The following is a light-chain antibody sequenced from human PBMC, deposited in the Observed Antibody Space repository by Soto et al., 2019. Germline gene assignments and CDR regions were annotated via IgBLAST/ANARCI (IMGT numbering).Light chain of an antibody. J-gene: IGKJ4*01. CDR1: QSVRNN. CDR2: GAS. CDR3: QQYNKWPLT. V-gene: IGKV3-15*01. Sequence: PSPATVVMSTRPRATVPCRASQSVRNNLAWYQQKPGQAPRLLIYGASTRATGIPARFSGSGYGTEFTLTSGSLQSEDFAVYYCQQYNKWPLTVGGGTKVDIK.